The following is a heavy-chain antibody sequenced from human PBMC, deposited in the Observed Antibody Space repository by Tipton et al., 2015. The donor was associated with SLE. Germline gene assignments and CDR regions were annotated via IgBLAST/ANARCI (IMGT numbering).Heavy chain of an antibody. Sequence: TLSLTCKVSGGSISRYYWSRIRQPPGKGLDYIESIYYSGSTNSHPSLKSRVTISVDTSRNQFFLKLSSVTAADTALYYCARAKRSSTTWGYWFDPWGQGTLATVSS. CDR3: ARAKRSSTTWGYWFDP. V-gene: IGHV4-59*01. D-gene: IGHD2-2*01. CDR2: IYYSGST. J-gene: IGHJ5*02. CDR1: GGSISRYY.